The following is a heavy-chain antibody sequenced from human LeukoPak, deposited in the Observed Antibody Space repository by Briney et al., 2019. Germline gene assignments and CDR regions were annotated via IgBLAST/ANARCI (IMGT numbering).Heavy chain of an antibody. V-gene: IGHV3-23*01. CDR3: VLHYYGSGSYLGVFDY. CDR2: ISGSGGST. CDR1: GFTFSSYG. J-gene: IGHJ4*02. D-gene: IGHD3-10*01. Sequence: GGTLRLSCAASGFTFSSYGMSWVRQAPGKGLEWVSGISGSGGSTYYADSVKGRFTISRDNTKNTLYLQMNSLRAEDTAVYYCVLHYYGSGSYLGVFDYWGQGTLVTVSS.